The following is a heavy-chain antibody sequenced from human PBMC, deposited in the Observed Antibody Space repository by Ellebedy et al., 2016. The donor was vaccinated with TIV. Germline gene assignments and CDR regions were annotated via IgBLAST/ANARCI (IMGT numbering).Heavy chain of an antibody. Sequence: SETLSLTXTVSGGSISSGDYYWSWIRQPPGKGLEWIAYIYYSGSTYYNPSLKSRVIISVDMSKNQFSLELSSVTAADTAVYYCARVAPSPNWASRYLDYWGQGTLVTVSS. CDR2: IYYSGST. D-gene: IGHD7-27*01. J-gene: IGHJ4*02. V-gene: IGHV4-30-4*01. CDR1: GGSISSGDYY. CDR3: ARVAPSPNWASRYLDY.